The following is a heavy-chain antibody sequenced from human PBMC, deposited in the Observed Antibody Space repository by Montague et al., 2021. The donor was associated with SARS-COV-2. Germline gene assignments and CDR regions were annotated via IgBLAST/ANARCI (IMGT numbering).Heavy chain of an antibody. CDR1: GDSVSSNSAT. V-gene: IGHV6-1*01. D-gene: IGHD1-1*01. CDR3: TSGREGNYNVMDV. CDR2: TYYRPKWYN. Sequence: CAISGDSVSSNSATWNWVRQSPSRGLEWLVRTYYRPKWYNDYAVSVRGRVTINPDTSKNQFSLQLNSVTPEDTAIYYCTSGREGNYNVMDVWGQGTTVTVSS. J-gene: IGHJ6*02.